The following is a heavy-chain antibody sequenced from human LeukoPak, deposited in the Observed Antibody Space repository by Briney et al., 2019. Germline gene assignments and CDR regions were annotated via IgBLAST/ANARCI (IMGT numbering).Heavy chain of an antibody. V-gene: IGHV1-69*06. CDR3: ASCSPYYYDSSGFDAFDI. D-gene: IGHD3-22*01. J-gene: IGHJ3*02. CDR2: IIPIFGTA. Sequence: ASVKVSCKASGGTFSSYAISWVRQAPGQGLEWMGGIIPIFGTANYAQKFQGRVTITADKSTSTAYMELSSLRSEDTAVYYCASCSPYYYDSSGFDAFDIWGQGTMVTVSS. CDR1: GGTFSSYA.